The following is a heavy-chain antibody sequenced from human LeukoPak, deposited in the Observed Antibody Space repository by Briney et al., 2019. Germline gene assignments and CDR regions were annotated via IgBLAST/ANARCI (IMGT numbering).Heavy chain of an antibody. CDR2: INTDGSST. V-gene: IGHV3-74*01. CDR1: GFTFSSYW. J-gene: IGHJ5*02. Sequence: PGGSLRLSCAASGFTFSSYWMHWVRQAPGKGLVWVSRINTDGSSTSYADSVKGRFTISRDNAKNTLYLQMNSLRAEDTAVYYCARAQGSVTTENWFDPWGQGTLVTVSS. CDR3: ARAQGSVTTENWFDP. D-gene: IGHD4-17*01.